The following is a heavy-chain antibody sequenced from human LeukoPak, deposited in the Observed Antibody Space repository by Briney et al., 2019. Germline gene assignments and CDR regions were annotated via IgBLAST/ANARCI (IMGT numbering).Heavy chain of an antibody. D-gene: IGHD3-10*01. J-gene: IGHJ4*02. CDR1: GFTFSSYS. CDR2: ISSSSSTI. CDR3: ARDQGNYYGSGSYDY. Sequence: PGGSLRLSCAASGFTFSSYSMNWVRQAPGKGLEWVPYISSSSSTIYYADSVKGRFTISRDNAKNSLYLQMNSLRAEDTAVYYCARDQGNYYGSGSYDYWGQGTLVTVSS. V-gene: IGHV3-48*01.